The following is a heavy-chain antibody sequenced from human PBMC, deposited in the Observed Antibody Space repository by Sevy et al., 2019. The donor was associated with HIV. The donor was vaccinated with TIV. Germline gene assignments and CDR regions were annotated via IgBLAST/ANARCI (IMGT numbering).Heavy chain of an antibody. D-gene: IGHD6-6*01. V-gene: IGHV1-8*01. J-gene: IGHJ4*02. CDR1: GYTFTSYD. CDR3: ARGVPIEYSSSSGLG. CDR2: MNPNSGNT. Sequence: ASVKVSCKASGYTFTSYDINWVRQATGQGLEWMGWMNPNSGNTGYAQKFQGRVTMTRNTSISTAYMELSSLRSEDTAGYYCARGVPIEYSSSSGLGWGQGTLVTVSS.